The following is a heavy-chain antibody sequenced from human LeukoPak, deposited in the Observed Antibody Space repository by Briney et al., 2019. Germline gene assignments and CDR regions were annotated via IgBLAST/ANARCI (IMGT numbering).Heavy chain of an antibody. D-gene: IGHD3-16*01. J-gene: IGHJ6*02. CDR3: ARDGGYYYYYGMDV. CDR1: GFTFSSYA. V-gene: IGHV3-21*01. Sequence: GSLRLSCAASGFTFSSYAMSWVRQAPGKGLEWVSSISSSSSYIYYADSVKGRFTISRDNAKNSLYLQMNSLRAEDTAVYYCARDGGYYYYYGMDVWGQGTTVTVSS. CDR2: ISSSSSYI.